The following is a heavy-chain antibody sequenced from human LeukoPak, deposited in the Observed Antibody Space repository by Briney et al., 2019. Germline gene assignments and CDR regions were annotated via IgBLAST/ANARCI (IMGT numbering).Heavy chain of an antibody. CDR1: GFTVSSNY. CDR3: ASTVSGFGELNN. CDR2: IYSGGST. D-gene: IGHD3-10*01. V-gene: IGHV3-53*05. J-gene: IGHJ1*01. Sequence: PGGSLRLSCAASGFTVSSNYMSWVRQAPGKGLEWVSVIYSGGSTYYADSVKGRFTISRDNSKNTLYLQMNSLSAEDTAVYYCASTVSGFGELNNWGQGTLVTVSS.